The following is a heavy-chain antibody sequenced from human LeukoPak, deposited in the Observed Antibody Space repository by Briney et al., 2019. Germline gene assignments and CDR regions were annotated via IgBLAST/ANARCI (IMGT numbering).Heavy chain of an antibody. CDR3: ARLMTTVTSEY. V-gene: IGHV4-39*01. J-gene: IGHJ4*02. CDR1: GGSINRSYYY. CDR2: IYYSGNT. D-gene: IGHD4-17*01. Sequence: SETLSLTCTVSGGSINRSYYYWGWIRQPPGKGLEWIGSIYYSGNTYYNPSLESRVTISVDTSKNQFSLKLSSVTAADTAVYYCARLMTTVTSEYWGQGTLVTVSS.